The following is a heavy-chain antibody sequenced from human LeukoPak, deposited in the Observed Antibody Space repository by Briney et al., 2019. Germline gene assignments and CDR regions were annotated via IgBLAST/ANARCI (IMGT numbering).Heavy chain of an antibody. CDR3: AREESGVGATPAFDI. V-gene: IGHV4-61*02. J-gene: IGHJ3*02. D-gene: IGHD1-26*01. CDR1: GGSISSGSYY. Sequence: SQTLSLTCTVSGGSISSGSYYWSWIRQPAGKGLEWIGRIYTSGSTNYNPSLKSRVTISVDTSKNQFSLKLSSVTAADTAVYYCAREESGVGATPAFDIWGQGTMVTVSS. CDR2: IYTSGST.